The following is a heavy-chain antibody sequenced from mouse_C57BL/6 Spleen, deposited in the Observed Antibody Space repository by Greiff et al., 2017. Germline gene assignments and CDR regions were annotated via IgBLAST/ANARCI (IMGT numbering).Heavy chain of an antibody. CDR1: GYAFSSSW. Sequence: VQGVESGPELVKPGASVKISCKASGYAFSSSWMNWVKQRPGKGLEWIGRIYPGDGDTNYNGKFKGKATLTADKSSSTAYMQLSSLTSEDSAVYFCARLYDGYYVDYWGQGTTLTVSS. J-gene: IGHJ2*01. V-gene: IGHV1-82*01. D-gene: IGHD2-3*01. CDR2: IYPGDGDT. CDR3: ARLYDGYYVDY.